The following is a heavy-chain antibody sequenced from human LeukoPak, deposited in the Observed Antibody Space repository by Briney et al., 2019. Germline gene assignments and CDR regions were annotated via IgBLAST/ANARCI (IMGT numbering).Heavy chain of an antibody. V-gene: IGHV3-30*18. CDR2: ISFGGSNK. D-gene: IGHD3-10*01. CDR1: GSTFSSYG. Sequence: GRSLRLSCAASGSTFSSYGMHWVRQAPGKGLEWVAVISFGGSNKYYADSVKGRFTISRDNSKNTLYLQMNSLRVEDTAVYYCAKRSKNYFEYWGQGTLVTVSS. CDR3: AKRSKNYFEY. J-gene: IGHJ4*02.